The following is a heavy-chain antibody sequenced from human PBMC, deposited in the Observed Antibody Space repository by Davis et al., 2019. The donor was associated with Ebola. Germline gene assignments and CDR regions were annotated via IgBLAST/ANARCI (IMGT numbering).Heavy chain of an antibody. Sequence: PGGSLRLSCAASGFTFSSYSMNWVRQAPGKGLEWVSSISSSSSYIYYADSVKGRFTISRDNAKNSLYLQMNSLRAEDTAVYYCARDPEYCSSTSCYIFDYWGQGTLVTVSS. V-gene: IGHV3-21*01. CDR1: GFTFSSYS. CDR3: ARDPEYCSSTSCYIFDY. J-gene: IGHJ4*02. D-gene: IGHD2-2*02. CDR2: ISSSSSYI.